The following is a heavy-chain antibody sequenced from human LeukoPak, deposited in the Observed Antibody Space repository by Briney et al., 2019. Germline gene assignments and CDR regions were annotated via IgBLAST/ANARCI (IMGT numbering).Heavy chain of an antibody. D-gene: IGHD5-18*01. CDR3: ARVGGYSYGLHFDY. J-gene: IGHJ4*02. Sequence: KSSETLSLTCTVSGGSIRSGAYSWSWIRQPPGKGLEWIGYIYYSGSTYYNPSLKSRVTISVVTSKNQFSLKLSSLTAADTAVYYCARVGGYSYGLHFDYWGQGTLVTVSS. V-gene: IGHV4-30-4*07. CDR1: GGSIRSGAYS. CDR2: IYYSGST.